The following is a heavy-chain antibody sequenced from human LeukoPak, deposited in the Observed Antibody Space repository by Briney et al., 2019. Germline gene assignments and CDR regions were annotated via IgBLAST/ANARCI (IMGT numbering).Heavy chain of an antibody. D-gene: IGHD3-10*01. J-gene: IGHJ4*02. V-gene: IGHV3-23*01. Sequence: GGSLRLSCAASGFTFSSSGMSWVRQAPGKGLEWVSTITYSGGSTYYADSVKGRFTISRDNSRNTLYLQMHSLRAEDTAVYYCAKGFVYYGSGSYNTFDYWGQGTLVTVSS. CDR1: GFTFSSSG. CDR2: ITYSGGST. CDR3: AKGFVYYGSGSYNTFDY.